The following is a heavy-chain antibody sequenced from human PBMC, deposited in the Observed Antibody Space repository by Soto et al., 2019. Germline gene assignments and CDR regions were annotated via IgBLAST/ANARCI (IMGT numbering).Heavy chain of an antibody. V-gene: IGHV1-18*04. J-gene: IGHJ3*02. D-gene: IGHD3-16*02. CDR3: ARDPFYVWGSYRQQGAFDI. CDR1: GYTFTSYG. CDR2: ISAYNGNT. Sequence: ASVKVSCKASGYTFTSYGISWVRQAPGQGLEWMGWISAYNGNTNYAQKLQGRVTMTTDTSTSTAYMELRSLRSDDTAVYYCARDPFYVWGSYRQQGAFDIWGQGTMVTVS.